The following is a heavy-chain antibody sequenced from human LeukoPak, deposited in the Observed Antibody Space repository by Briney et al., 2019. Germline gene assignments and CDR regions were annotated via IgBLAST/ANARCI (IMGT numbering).Heavy chain of an antibody. CDR1: GFTFSSYS. J-gene: IGHJ5*02. V-gene: IGHV3-48*01. CDR3: ARVAADYDFWSGYPELP. CDR2: ISSSSSTI. D-gene: IGHD3-3*01. Sequence: GGSLRLSCAASGFTFSSYSMNWVRQAPGKGLEWVSYISSSSSTIYYADSVKGRFTISRDNAKNSLYLQMNSLRAEDTAVYYCARVAADYDFWSGYPELPWGQGTLVTVSS.